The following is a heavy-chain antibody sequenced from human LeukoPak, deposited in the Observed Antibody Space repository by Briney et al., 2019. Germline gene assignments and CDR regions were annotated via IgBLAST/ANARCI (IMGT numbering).Heavy chain of an antibody. CDR3: AADDLTRVY. CDR1: GLTFSHSA. J-gene: IGHJ4*02. Sequence: SVKVSCKASGLTFSHSAIQWVRQARGQRLEWIGWIVVGSGTTNFAQKFQERVTITRDMSTSTAYMEVSSLRSEDTAIYYCAADDLTRVYWGQGTLVTVSS. CDR2: IVVGSGTT. V-gene: IGHV1-58*02. D-gene: IGHD4-11*01.